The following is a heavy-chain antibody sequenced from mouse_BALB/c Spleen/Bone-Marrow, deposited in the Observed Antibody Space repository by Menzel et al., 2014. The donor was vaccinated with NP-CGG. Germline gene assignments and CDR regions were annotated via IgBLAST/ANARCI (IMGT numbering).Heavy chain of an antibody. CDR2: IWAGGST. CDR1: GFSLTSYS. D-gene: IGHD2-4*01. J-gene: IGHJ4*01. Sequence: VQLQQSGPGLVAPSQSLSITCTVSGFSLTSYSVHWVRQPPGKGLEWLGVIWAGGSTNYNSALMSRLSISKDNSKSQVFLKMSSLQTDDTAMFYCARDDDSSAMDYWGQGTSVTVSS. CDR3: ARDDDSSAMDY. V-gene: IGHV2-9*02.